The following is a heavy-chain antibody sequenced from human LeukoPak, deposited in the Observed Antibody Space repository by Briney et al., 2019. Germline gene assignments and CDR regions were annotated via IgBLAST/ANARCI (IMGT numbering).Heavy chain of an antibody. CDR2: IIPILGIA. V-gene: IGHV1-69*04. CDR3: AYDYCGGDCYPSDFDY. Sequence: SVNVSCKASGGTFSRYAISWVRQAPGQGLEWMGRIIPILGIANYAQKFQGRVTITADKSTSTAYMELSSLRSEDTAVYYCAYDYCGGDCYPSDFDYWGQGTLVTVSS. J-gene: IGHJ4*02. D-gene: IGHD2-21*02. CDR1: GGTFSRYA.